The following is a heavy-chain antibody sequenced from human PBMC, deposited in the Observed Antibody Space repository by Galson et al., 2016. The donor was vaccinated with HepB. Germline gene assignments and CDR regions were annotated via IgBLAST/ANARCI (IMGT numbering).Heavy chain of an antibody. V-gene: IGHV3-23*01. J-gene: IGHJ6*04. CDR2: ISRSGDST. D-gene: IGHD2-2*01. CDR1: GFSFHRFG. CDR3: VQGSTAPAV. Sequence: SLRLSCAASGFSFHRFGMHWVRQAPGKGLEVVSSISRSGDSTDYADSVKGRFTISRDNSKNTLSLQMNSLTADDTAIYYCVQGSTAPAVWGKGTTVTVSS.